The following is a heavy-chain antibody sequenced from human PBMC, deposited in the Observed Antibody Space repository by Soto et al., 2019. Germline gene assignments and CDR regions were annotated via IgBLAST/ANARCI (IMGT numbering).Heavy chain of an antibody. Sequence: ASVKVSCKASGYTFTSYGISWVRQAPGQGLEWMGWISAYNGNANYAQKLQGRVTMTTDTSTSTAYMELRSLRTEDTVVYYCARGPVGATNAFDIWGQGTMVTVSS. CDR2: ISAYNGNA. J-gene: IGHJ3*02. CDR3: ARGPVGATNAFDI. CDR1: GYTFTSYG. V-gene: IGHV1-18*01. D-gene: IGHD1-26*01.